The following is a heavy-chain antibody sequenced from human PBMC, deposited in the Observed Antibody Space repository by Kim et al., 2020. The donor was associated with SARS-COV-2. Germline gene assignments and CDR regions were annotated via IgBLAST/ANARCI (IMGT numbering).Heavy chain of an antibody. CDR3: TPAPGKNYYYYMDV. J-gene: IGHJ6*03. D-gene: IGHD1-26*01. V-gene: IGHV3-15*01. Sequence: AAPGKGRLTISREEAQNTLYLQMNSLKTEDTAVYYCTPAPGKNYYYYMDVWGKGTTVTVSS.